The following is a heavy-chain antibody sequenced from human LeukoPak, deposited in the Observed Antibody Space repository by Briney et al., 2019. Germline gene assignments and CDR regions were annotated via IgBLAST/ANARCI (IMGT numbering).Heavy chain of an antibody. CDR2: ISYDGSSK. Sequence: PGGSLRLSCAASGFTFSTYAMHWVRQAPGKGLEWVAVISYDGSSKYYADSVKGRFTISRDNSKDTLYLQMNSLKDEDTAVYYCAKESRDSYGFDYWGQGTLVIVSS. CDR1: GFTFSTYA. CDR3: AKESRDSYGFDY. J-gene: IGHJ4*02. D-gene: IGHD5-18*01. V-gene: IGHV3-30*04.